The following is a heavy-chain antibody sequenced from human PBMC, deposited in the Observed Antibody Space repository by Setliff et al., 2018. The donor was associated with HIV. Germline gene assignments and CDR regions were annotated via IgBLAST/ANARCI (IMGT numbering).Heavy chain of an antibody. D-gene: IGHD3-3*01. J-gene: IGHJ5*02. CDR3: VKGQFLEWFNWFDP. CDR2: VHHSGST. Sequence: SETLSLTCAVSGYSISTAYYWAWIRQPPGKGLEWIGGVHHSGSTHYNPSLRSRVTISPQTSKNTLYLQMSSLRSEDTAVYYCVKGQFLEWFNWFDPWGQGTLVTVSS. V-gene: IGHV4-38-2*01. CDR1: GYSISTAYY.